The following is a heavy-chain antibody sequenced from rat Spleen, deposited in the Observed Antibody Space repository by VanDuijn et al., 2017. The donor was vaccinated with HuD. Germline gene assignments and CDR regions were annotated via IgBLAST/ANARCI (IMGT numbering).Heavy chain of an antibody. D-gene: IGHD1-9*01. CDR2: IIFDGSST. V-gene: IGHV5-17*01. CDR1: GFTFSDYV. CDR3: ATLTGKYYGYNYFDY. Sequence: EVQLVESDGGLVQPGRSLKLSCAASGFTFSDYVMAWVRQAPKKGLEWVTTIIFDGSSTYYRDSVKGRFTFSRDNAKSTLYLQMDGLRSEDTATYYCATLTGKYYGYNYFDYWGQGVMVTVSS. J-gene: IGHJ2*01.